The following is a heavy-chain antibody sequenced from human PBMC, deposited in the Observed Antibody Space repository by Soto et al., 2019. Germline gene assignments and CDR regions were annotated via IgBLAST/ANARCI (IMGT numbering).Heavy chain of an antibody. J-gene: IGHJ4*02. Sequence: QVQLQESGPGLVKPSETLSLTCTVSGGSLNSSSHYWSWIRQPPGKGLEWIGYIHYFGSTKYNPSLESRVVISVDTSKIQFTLQVPSVTAADTAIYFCARGGSYVGFDSWGQGARVTVSS. CDR3: ARGGSYVGFDS. D-gene: IGHD1-26*01. CDR2: IHYFGST. CDR1: GGSLNSSSHY. V-gene: IGHV4-61*01.